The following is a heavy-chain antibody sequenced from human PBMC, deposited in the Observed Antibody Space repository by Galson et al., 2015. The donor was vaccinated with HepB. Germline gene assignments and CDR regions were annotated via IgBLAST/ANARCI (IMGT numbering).Heavy chain of an antibody. J-gene: IGHJ4*02. CDR1: GFTFSSYA. CDR2: ISGSGGST. Sequence: LRLSCAASGFTFSSYAMSWVRQAPGKGLEWVSAISGSGGSTYYADSVKGRFTISRDNSKNTLYLQMNSLRAEDTAVYYCAKDFGSAGWVFDYWGQGTLVTVSS. V-gene: IGHV3-23*01. CDR3: AKDFGSAGWVFDY. D-gene: IGHD6-13*01.